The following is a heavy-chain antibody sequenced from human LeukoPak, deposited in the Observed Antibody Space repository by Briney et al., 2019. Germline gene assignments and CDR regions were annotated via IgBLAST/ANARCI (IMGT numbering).Heavy chain of an antibody. J-gene: IGHJ4*02. D-gene: IGHD6-19*01. V-gene: IGHV3-53*01. CDR2: IYSGGST. CDR3: ARGQYSSGWYFDY. CDR1: GFTVSSNY. Sequence: GGSLRLSCAASGFTVSSNYMSWVRQAPGKGLEWGSVIYSGGSTYYAASVKGRFTISRDNSKNTLYLQMNRLRAEDTAVYYCARGQYSSGWYFDYWGQGTLVTVSS.